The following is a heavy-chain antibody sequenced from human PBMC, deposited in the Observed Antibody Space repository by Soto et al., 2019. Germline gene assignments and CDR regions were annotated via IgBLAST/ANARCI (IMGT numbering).Heavy chain of an antibody. CDR2: ISYDGSNK. V-gene: IGHV3-30*18. D-gene: IGHD1-26*01. CDR1: GFTFSSYG. J-gene: IGHJ4*02. Sequence: QVQLVESGGGVVQPGRSLRLSCAASGFTFSSYGMHWVRQAPGKGLEWVAVISYDGSNKYYADSVKGRFTISRDNSKNTLYLQMNSLRAEDTAVYYCAKEFIVGATSGECLVPPYFDYWGQGTLVTVSS. CDR3: AKEFIVGATSGECLVPPYFDY.